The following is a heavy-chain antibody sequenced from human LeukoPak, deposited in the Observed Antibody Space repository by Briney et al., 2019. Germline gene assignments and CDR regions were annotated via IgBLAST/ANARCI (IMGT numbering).Heavy chain of an antibody. CDR3: ARSTRGSLDY. D-gene: IGHD3-10*01. CDR1: GFTFSDHY. V-gene: IGHV3-72*01. CDR2: ITNKPNGYST. Sequence: GGSLRLSCAASGFTFSDHYVDWVRQAPGKGLEWVGRITNKPNGYSTDYATSVKGRFTISRDDSENSVYLQMNRLKTDGTAMYYCARSTRGSLDYWGQGTLVTVSS. J-gene: IGHJ4*02.